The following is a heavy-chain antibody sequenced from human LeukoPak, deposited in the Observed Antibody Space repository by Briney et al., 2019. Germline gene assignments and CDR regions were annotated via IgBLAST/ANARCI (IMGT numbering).Heavy chain of an antibody. CDR3: ARVAAFWSLPEDIYMDV. V-gene: IGHV3-74*01. J-gene: IGHJ6*03. Sequence: PGGSLRLSCAASGFTFSSYWMHWVRQAPGKGLVWVSRNNTDGSSTSYADSVKGRFTISRDNAKNTLYLQMNSLRAEDTAVYYCARVAAFWSLPEDIYMDVWGKGTTVTVSS. CDR1: GFTFSSYW. CDR2: NNTDGSST. D-gene: IGHD3-3*01.